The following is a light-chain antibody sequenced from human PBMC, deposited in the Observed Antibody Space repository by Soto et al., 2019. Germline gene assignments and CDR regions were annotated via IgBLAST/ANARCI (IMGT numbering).Light chain of an antibody. Sequence: IQLTQNPSSLSASVGDRVAITCRASQGIRSYLAWYQQKPGEAPKLLISIASILQSGVPSRFSGSGSGTDFVLTISSLQPEDSATYYCQQLDSMPITFGQGTRLEI. J-gene: IGKJ5*01. CDR2: IAS. V-gene: IGKV1-9*01. CDR3: QQLDSMPIT. CDR1: QGIRSY.